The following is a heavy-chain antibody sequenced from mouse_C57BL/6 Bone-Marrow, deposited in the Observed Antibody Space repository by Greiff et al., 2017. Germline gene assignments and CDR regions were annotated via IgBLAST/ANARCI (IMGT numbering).Heavy chain of an antibody. CDR3: ARSAYYCDY. J-gene: IGHJ2*02. Sequence: QVQLQQPGAELVMPGASVKLSCKASGYTFTSYWMHWVKQRPGQGLEWIGEIDPYDSYTNYNQKFKGKATLTVDKSSSTAYLQLSSLTSEDSAVXYCARSAYYCDYWGQGTSLTVSS. D-gene: IGHD1-2*01. CDR2: IDPYDSYT. V-gene: IGHV1-69*01. CDR1: GYTFTSYW.